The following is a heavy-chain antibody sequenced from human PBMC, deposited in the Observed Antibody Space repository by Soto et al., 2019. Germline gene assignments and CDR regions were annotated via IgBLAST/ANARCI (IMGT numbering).Heavy chain of an antibody. V-gene: IGHV3-43*01. J-gene: IGHJ4*02. Sequence: EVQLVESGGVVVQPGGSLRLSCAASGFTFDDYTMHWVRQAPGKGLEWVSLISWDGGSTYYADSVKGRFTISRDNSKNSLYLQMNSLRTEDTALYYCAKDILHGAYDFWSGPRQNYFDYWGQGTPVTVSS. CDR2: ISWDGGST. CDR1: GFTFDDYT. CDR3: AKDILHGAYDFWSGPRQNYFDY. D-gene: IGHD3-3*01.